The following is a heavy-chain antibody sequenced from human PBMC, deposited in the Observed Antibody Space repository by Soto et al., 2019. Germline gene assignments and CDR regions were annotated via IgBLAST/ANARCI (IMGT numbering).Heavy chain of an antibody. D-gene: IGHD2-15*01. J-gene: IGHJ6*02. CDR3: VTGHLLLPPATALTLGYYYGLDV. CDR2: IYPGDSDT. V-gene: IGHV5-51*01. Sequence: PGESLKSSCQGSGYSFTSLWMAWVRQLPGKGLEWMGSIYPGDSDTRYGPSFQGQVTVSVDKSITTAYLQWSSLKASDTAMYFCVTGHLLLPPATALTLGYYYGLDVWGQGTTVTVS. CDR1: GYSFTSLW.